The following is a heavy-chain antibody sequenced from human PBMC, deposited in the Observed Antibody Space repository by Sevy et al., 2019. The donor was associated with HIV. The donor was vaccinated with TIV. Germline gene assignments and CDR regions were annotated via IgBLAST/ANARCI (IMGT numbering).Heavy chain of an antibody. CDR2: ISSLSRYI. CDR3: XXXXXXXXXXXXXXPSYFDY. J-gene: IGHJ4*02. Sequence: GGSLRLSCAASEFTFSTYAMNWVRQAPGKGLEWVSSISSLSRYIYYADSVKGRFTISRDNAKNSLYLQMNSLTAEDXXXXXXXXXXXXXXXXXXXXPSYFDYWGQGTLVTVSS. CDR1: EFTFSTYA. V-gene: IGHV3-21*01.